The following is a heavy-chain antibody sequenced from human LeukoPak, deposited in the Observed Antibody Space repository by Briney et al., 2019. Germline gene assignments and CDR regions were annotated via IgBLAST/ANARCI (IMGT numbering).Heavy chain of an antibody. V-gene: IGHV1-18*04. CDR2: ISAYNGNT. CDR1: GYTFSNYG. J-gene: IGHJ4*02. Sequence: ASVKVSCKASGYTFSNYGISWVRQAPGQGLEWMGWISAYNGNTNYAQKLQGRVTMTTDTSTSTAYMELRSLRSDDTAVYYCANIAVAGTPYFDYWGQGTLVTVSS. D-gene: IGHD6-19*01. CDR3: ANIAVAGTPYFDY.